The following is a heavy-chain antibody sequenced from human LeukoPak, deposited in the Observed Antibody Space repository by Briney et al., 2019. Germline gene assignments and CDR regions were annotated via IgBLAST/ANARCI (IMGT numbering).Heavy chain of an antibody. D-gene: IGHD6-13*01. CDR3: AKGITAADTGLDY. CDR2: ITGSGDIT. Sequence: GGSLRLSCAVSGFTFSNYALSWVRQAPGKGLEWLSAITGSGDITYYADSVKGRFTVSRDISMNTLYLQMNSLRAEDTALYYCAKGITAADTGLDYWGQGTLVTVSS. CDR1: GFTFSNYA. J-gene: IGHJ4*02. V-gene: IGHV3-23*01.